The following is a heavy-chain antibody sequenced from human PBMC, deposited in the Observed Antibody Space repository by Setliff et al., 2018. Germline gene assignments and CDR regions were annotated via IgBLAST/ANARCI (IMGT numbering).Heavy chain of an antibody. J-gene: IGHJ4*02. CDR1: GFTFSSFA. V-gene: IGHV3-23*01. D-gene: IGHD4-17*01. CDR2: ISGAGGNT. CDR3: AKDLASGDYVYYFDY. Sequence: PGGSLRLSCAASGFTFSSFAMAWVRQAPGKGLEWVSAISGAGGNTFYADSVQGRFTISRDNSKNTLYLQMNNLRAEDTAVYYCAKDLASGDYVYYFDYWGQGTLVTVSS.